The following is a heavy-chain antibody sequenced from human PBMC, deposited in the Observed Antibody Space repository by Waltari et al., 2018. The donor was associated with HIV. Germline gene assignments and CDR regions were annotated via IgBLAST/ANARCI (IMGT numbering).Heavy chain of an antibody. CDR3: TGDTFGNDDF. CDR1: GFTFIRYW. Sequence: EVRLVESGGGLGQPGGSLRLSCAGSGFTFIRYWMHWVRQTPGKGLEWVSRSKPDGTQTDYADSVKGRFTISRDNAKSTLHLQLNALSVEDTALYFCTGDTFGNDDFWGQGVLVTVSS. CDR2: SKPDGTQT. D-gene: IGHD1-1*01. V-gene: IGHV3-74*01. J-gene: IGHJ4*02.